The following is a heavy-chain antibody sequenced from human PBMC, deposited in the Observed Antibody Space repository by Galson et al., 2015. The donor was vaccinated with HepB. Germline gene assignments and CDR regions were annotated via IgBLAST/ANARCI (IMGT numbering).Heavy chain of an antibody. CDR2: ISSSSSTI. D-gene: IGHD3-16*01. CDR1: GFTFSSYS. Sequence: LRHSCAASGFTFSSYSMNWVRQAPGKGLVWVSYISSSSSTIYNADSVKGRFTISRDNAKNSLYLQTDSLRAEDTAVYYCASGGGSGGYYFDYWGRGTLVTVSS. J-gene: IGHJ4*02. V-gene: IGHV3-48*04. CDR3: ASGGGSGGYYFDY.